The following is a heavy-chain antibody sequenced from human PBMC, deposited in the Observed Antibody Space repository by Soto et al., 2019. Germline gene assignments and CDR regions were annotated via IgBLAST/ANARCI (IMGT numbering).Heavy chain of an antibody. CDR3: ARSWGVYCSSTSCYSPWFDP. CDR1: GFTFSSYE. J-gene: IGHJ5*02. CDR2: ISSSGSTI. V-gene: IGHV3-48*03. Sequence: LRLSCAASGFTFSSYEMNWVRQAPGKGLEWVSYISSSGSTIDYADSVKGRFTISRDNAKNSLYLQMNSLRAEDTAVYYCARSWGVYCSSTSCYSPWFDPWGQGTLVTVSS. D-gene: IGHD2-2*01.